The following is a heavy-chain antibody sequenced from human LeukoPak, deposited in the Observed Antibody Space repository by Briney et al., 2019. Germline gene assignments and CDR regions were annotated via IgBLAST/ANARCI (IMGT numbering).Heavy chain of an antibody. J-gene: IGHJ4*02. CDR3: ARLVGGYSYGYSFDY. CDR2: ISSSSSYI. D-gene: IGHD5-18*01. CDR1: GFIFSSYA. V-gene: IGHV3-21*01. Sequence: GGSLRLSCAASGFIFSSYAMSWVRQAPGKGLEWVSSISSSSSYIYYADSVKGRLTISRDNAKNSLYLQMNSLRAEDTAVYYCARLVGGYSYGYSFDYWGQGTLVTVSS.